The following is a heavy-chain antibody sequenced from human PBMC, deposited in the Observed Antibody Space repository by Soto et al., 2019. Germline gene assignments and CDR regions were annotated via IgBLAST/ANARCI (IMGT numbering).Heavy chain of an antibody. CDR2: INAYNGNT. Sequence: GSLVKGSCKAFGYTFTTYAMHWVRQAHGQGLEWMGWINAYNGNTNYAQNLQGRLTLTTDTSTTTAYMELRSLRSNDTAIYYSAMVDVYVTPSPQDVWGQGTTVTVSS. D-gene: IGHD3-16*01. J-gene: IGHJ6*02. CDR1: GYTFTTYA. V-gene: IGHV1-18*01. CDR3: AMVDVYVTPSPQDV.